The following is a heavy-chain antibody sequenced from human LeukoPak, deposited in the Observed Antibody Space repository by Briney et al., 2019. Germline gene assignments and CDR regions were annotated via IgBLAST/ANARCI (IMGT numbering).Heavy chain of an antibody. D-gene: IGHD2-2*01. CDR3: AKLPATTSPFDL. CDR2: IQYDGRNK. Sequence: PGGSLRLSCAASGFTSSTYDIHCVRQAPGKGLEWVAFIQYDGRNKYYADSVKGRFTISRDTSKNTLYLQMNSLRAEDTALYYCAKLPATTSPFDLWGEKTRVTVSS. CDR1: GFTSSTYD. V-gene: IGHV3-30*02. J-gene: IGHJ4*02.